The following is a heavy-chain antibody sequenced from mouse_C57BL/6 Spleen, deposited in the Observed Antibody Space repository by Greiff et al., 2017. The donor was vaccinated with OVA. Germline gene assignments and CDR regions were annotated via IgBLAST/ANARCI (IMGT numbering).Heavy chain of an antibody. CDR2: IYPGDGDT. CDR3: ARSGTGYFDV. V-gene: IGHV1-80*01. D-gene: IGHD4-1*01. J-gene: IGHJ1*03. CDR1: GYAFSSYW. Sequence: VHLVESGAELVKPGASVKISCKASGYAFSSYWMNWVKQRPGKGLEWIGQIYPGDGDTNYNGKFKGKATLTADKSSSTAYMQLSSLTSEDSAVYFCARSGTGYFDVWGTGTTVTVSS.